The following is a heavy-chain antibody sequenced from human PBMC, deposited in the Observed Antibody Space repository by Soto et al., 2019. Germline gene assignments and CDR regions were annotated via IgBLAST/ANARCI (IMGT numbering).Heavy chain of an antibody. D-gene: IGHD6-6*01. Sequence: QVQLVESGGGVVQPGRSLRLSCAASGFTFSAYGMHWVRQAPGKGLEWVAVISHDGSKKYHADSVKGRFTISRDNSKNTLYLQMNSLRAEDTAVFYCAKGSSSVYYYYYGMDVWGQGTTVTVSS. J-gene: IGHJ6*02. CDR2: ISHDGSKK. CDR1: GFTFSAYG. V-gene: IGHV3-30*18. CDR3: AKGSSSVYYYYYGMDV.